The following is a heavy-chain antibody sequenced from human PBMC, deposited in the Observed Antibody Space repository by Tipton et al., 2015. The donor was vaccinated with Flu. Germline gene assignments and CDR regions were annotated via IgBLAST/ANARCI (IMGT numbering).Heavy chain of an antibody. CDR1: GFTLSSYE. V-gene: IGHV3-48*03. CDR3: ASLGFTMVRGVIIFDY. J-gene: IGHJ4*02. CDR2: ISSSGSTI. D-gene: IGHD3-10*01. Sequence: SLRLSCAASGFTLSSYEMNWVRQAPGKGLEWVSYISSSGSTIYYADSVKGRFTISRDNAKNSLYLQMNSLRAEDTAVYYCASLGFTMVRGVIIFDYWGQGTLVTVSS.